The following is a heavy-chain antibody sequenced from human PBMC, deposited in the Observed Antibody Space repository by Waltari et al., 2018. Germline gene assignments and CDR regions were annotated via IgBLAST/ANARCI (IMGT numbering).Heavy chain of an antibody. CDR2: IDHRGNT. CDR1: GYSISSGYY. V-gene: IGHV4-38-2*02. D-gene: IGHD4-17*01. Sequence: QVQLQESGPGLVKPSETLSLSCAVSGYSISSGYYWGWIRRPPGKGLEWVGNIDHRGNTYYNPSLRSRVTISLNTSKNQFSLKLTSVTTTDTAVYYCARDREYADYGTGFDPWGQGTLVTVSS. J-gene: IGHJ5*02. CDR3: ARDREYADYGTGFDP.